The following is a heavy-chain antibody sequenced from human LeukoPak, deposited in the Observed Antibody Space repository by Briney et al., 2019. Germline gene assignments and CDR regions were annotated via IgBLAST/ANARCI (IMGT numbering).Heavy chain of an antibody. D-gene: IGHD3-9*01. V-gene: IGHV4-39*01. Sequence: PSETLSLTCTVSGGSISSSSYYWGWIRQPPGKGLEWIGSIYYSGSTYHNPSLKSRVTISVDTSKNQFSLKLSSVTAADTAVYYCARHIRGGRYFDWLPPLGYYYYGMDVWGQGTTVTVSS. CDR1: GGSISSSSYY. CDR3: ARHIRGGRYFDWLPPLGYYYYGMDV. CDR2: IYYSGST. J-gene: IGHJ6*02.